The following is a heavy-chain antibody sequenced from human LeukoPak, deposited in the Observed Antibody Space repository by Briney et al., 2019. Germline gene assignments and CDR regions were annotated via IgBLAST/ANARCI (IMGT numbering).Heavy chain of an antibody. CDR1: GYIFTAYY. CDR3: ARSTVNTMIVVVIDDY. CDR2: INPDSGGT. V-gene: IGHV1-2*02. J-gene: IGHJ4*02. Sequence: ASVKVSCKASGYIFTAYYMHWVRQAPGQGLEWMGWINPDSGGTNYAQKFQGRVTMTTDTSINTAYMELSRLRSADTAVSYCARSTVNTMIVVVIDDYWGQGTLVTVSS. D-gene: IGHD3-22*01.